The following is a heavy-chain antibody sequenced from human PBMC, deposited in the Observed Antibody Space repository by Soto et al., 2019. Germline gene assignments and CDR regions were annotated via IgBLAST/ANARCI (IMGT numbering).Heavy chain of an antibody. J-gene: IGHJ3*02. V-gene: IGHV4-59*01. D-gene: IGHD6-19*01. CDR2: IYYSGST. CDR3: ARVRPVAGHNDAFDI. CDR1: GGSISSYY. Sequence: ETLSLTCTVSGGSISSYYWSWIRQPPGKGLEWIGYIYYSGSTNYNPSLKSRVTISVDTSKNQFSLKLSSVTAADTAVYYCARVRPVAGHNDAFDIWGQGTMVTVSS.